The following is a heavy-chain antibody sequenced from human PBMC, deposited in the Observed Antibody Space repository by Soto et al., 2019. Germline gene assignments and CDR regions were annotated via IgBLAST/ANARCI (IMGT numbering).Heavy chain of an antibody. CDR2: ISYDGSNK. V-gene: IGHV3-30-3*01. Sequence: XGSLRLSCAASGFTFSSYAMHWVRQAPGKGLEWVAVISYDGSNKYYADSVKGRFTISRDNSKNTLYLQMNSLRAEDTAVYYCARVKKGYCSGGSCYDAFDIWGQGTMVTVSS. D-gene: IGHD2-15*01. CDR3: ARVKKGYCSGGSCYDAFDI. CDR1: GFTFSSYA. J-gene: IGHJ3*02.